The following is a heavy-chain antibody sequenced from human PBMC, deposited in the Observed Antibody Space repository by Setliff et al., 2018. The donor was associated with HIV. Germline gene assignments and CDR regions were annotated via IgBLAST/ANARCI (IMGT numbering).Heavy chain of an antibody. D-gene: IGHD3-3*01. CDR2: IYPGDSDT. V-gene: IGHV5-51*01. CDR1: GYTFNTYW. Sequence: GESLKISCKGSGYTFNTYWIGWVRQMPGKGLEWMGIIYPGDSDTTYSPSFQGHVTISADKSISTAYLQWSSLKGSDTAMYFCARRPYYDSWSGHQAFDIWGQGTMVTVSS. CDR3: ARRPYYDSWSGHQAFDI. J-gene: IGHJ3*02.